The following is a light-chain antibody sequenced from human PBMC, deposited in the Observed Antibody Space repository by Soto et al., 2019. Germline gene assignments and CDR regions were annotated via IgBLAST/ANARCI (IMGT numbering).Light chain of an antibody. CDR3: QQYDTYWT. J-gene: IGKJ1*01. V-gene: IGKV1-5*03. CDR1: QSMSSY. CDR2: KAS. Sequence: DIQMTQSPSTLSASVGDRVTITCRASQSMSSYLAWHQQKPGKAPKLLIYKASILQIGVPSRFSGSGSGTEFTLTISSLQPDDFATYYCQQYDTYWTFGQGTKVEIK.